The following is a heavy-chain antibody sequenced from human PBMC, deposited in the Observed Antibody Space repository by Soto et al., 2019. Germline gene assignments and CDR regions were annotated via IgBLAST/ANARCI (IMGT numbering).Heavy chain of an antibody. J-gene: IGHJ3*01. CDR3: AHRPRRYCSGDTCYLADAFDV. CDR2: IYWDTDK. CDR1: GFSLTTSGVG. D-gene: IGHD2-15*01. V-gene: IGHV2-5*02. Sequence: QITLKESGPPVVTPTQTLTLTCTFSGFSLTTSGVGVGWIRQPPGKALEWLALIYWDTDKRYSPSLKTRLYITKDTSKNHVVLTMTNMDPMDTATYYCAHRPRRYCSGDTCYLADAFDVWGPGAMVTVSS.